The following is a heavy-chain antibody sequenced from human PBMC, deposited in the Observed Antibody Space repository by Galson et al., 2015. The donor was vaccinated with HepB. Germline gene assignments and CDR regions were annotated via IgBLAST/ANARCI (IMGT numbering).Heavy chain of an antibody. J-gene: IGHJ4*02. V-gene: IGHV1-18*04. D-gene: IGHD2-21*02. CDR2: SSAYNGNI. CDR3: ARTGSVTATGSNSY. CDR1: GYTFTSYG. Sequence: SVKASCKASGYTFTSYGINWVRQAPGQGLEWMGWSSAYNGNIKYAQKFQGRVTMTTDTSTSTAYMDLRSLTSDDTAVYYCARTGSVTATGSNSYWGQGTPVTVSS.